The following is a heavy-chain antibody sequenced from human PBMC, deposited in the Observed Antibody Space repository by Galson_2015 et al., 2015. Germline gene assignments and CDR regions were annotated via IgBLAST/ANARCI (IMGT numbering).Heavy chain of an antibody. Sequence: SLRLSCAASGFTFGDYAMSRFRQAPGQGLEWVGFIRSKDFGGTTEYAASVKGRFTISRDDSKSIAHLQMNGLRTDDTAVYYCTRRKVSSSASFDYWGQGTLVTVSS. V-gene: IGHV3-49*03. CDR3: TRRKVSSSASFDY. J-gene: IGHJ4*02. CDR2: IRSKDFGGTT. D-gene: IGHD6-6*01. CDR1: GFTFGDYA.